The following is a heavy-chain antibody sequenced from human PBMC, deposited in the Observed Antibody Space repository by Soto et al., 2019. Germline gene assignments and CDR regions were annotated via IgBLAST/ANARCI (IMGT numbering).Heavy chain of an antibody. CDR1: GGSIRSYY. CDR2: IYYSGST. J-gene: IGHJ4*02. D-gene: IGHD4-17*01. CDR3: ARAGGDYLYDY. Sequence: TLSLTCTVSGGSIRSYYWNWIRQPPGKGLEWIGYIYYSGSTNYNPSLKSRVTISVDTSKNQFSLKLSSVTAADTAVYYCARAGGDYLYDYWGQGTLVTVS. V-gene: IGHV4-59*01.